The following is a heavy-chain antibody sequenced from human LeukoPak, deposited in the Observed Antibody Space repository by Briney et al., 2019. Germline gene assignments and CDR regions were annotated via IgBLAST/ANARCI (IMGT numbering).Heavy chain of an antibody. CDR1: GFPFSSYA. Sequence: GGSLKLSWAPSGFPFSSYAMSWVRQAPGKGLEWVSAISGSGGSTYYADSVKGRFTISRDNSKNTLYLQMNSLRAEDTAVYYCAKVGDTIGAYYYYGMDVWGQGTTVTVSS. J-gene: IGHJ6*02. V-gene: IGHV3-23*01. CDR3: AKVGDTIGAYYYYGMDV. CDR2: ISGSGGST. D-gene: IGHD3-16*01.